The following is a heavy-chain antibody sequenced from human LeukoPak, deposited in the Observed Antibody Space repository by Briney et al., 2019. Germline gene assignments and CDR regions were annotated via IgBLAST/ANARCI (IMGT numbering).Heavy chain of an antibody. CDR3: ARGGSGPIDY. J-gene: IGHJ4*02. CDR1: GFTFSGYS. V-gene: IGHV3-21*01. Sequence: TGGSLRLSCAASGFTFSGYSMNWVRQAPGKGLEWVSSISSSSSYIYYADSVKGRFTISRDNAKNSLYLQMNSLRAEDTAVYYCARGGSGPIDYWGQGTLVTVSS. D-gene: IGHD1-26*01. CDR2: ISSSSSYI.